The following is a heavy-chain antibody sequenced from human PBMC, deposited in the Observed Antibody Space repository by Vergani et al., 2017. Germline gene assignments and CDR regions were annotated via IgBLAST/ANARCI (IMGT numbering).Heavy chain of an antibody. CDR3: AREVGLLWFGELRGTHFDY. CDR1: GFTFSSYE. V-gene: IGHV3-48*03. Sequence: EVQLVESGGGLVQPGGSLRLSCAASGFTFSSYEMNWVRQAPGKGLEWVSYISSSGSTIYYADSVKGRFTISRDNAKNSLYLQMNSLRAEDTAVYYCAREVGLLWFGELRGTHFDYWGQGTLVTVSS. CDR2: ISSSGSTI. J-gene: IGHJ4*02. D-gene: IGHD3-10*01.